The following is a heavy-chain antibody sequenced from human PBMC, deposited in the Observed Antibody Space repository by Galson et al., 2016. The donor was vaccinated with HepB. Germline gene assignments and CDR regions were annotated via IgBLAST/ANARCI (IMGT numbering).Heavy chain of an antibody. J-gene: IGHJ5*02. CDR2: INPSNGGT. Sequence: WVRQAPGQGLEWMGRINPSNGGTNYAQKFQGRVTMTRDTSISTAYMELNRLKSDDTAVYFCARDRSRSGNSYNWFDPWGQGTLVTVSS. CDR3: ARDRSRSGNSYNWFDP. V-gene: IGHV1-2*06. D-gene: IGHD3-10*01.